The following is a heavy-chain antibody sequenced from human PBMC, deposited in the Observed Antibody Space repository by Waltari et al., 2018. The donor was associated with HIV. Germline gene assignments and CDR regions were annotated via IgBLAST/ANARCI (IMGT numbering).Heavy chain of an antibody. Sequence: QVQLQQWGAGLLKPSETLSLTCAVYGGSFSGYYWSWIRQPPGKGLEWIGEINHSGSTNYNPSLKSRVTISVDTSKNQFSLKLSSVTAADTAVYYCATNGGNSNFDYWGQGTLVTVSS. V-gene: IGHV4-34*01. CDR2: INHSGST. J-gene: IGHJ4*02. D-gene: IGHD2-21*02. CDR1: GGSFSGYY. CDR3: ATNGGNSNFDY.